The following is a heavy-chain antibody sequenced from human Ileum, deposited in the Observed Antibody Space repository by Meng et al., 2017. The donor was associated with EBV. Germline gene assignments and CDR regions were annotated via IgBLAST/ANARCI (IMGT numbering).Heavy chain of an antibody. CDR1: GGSISSGGYY. CDR2: IHSSGST. V-gene: IGHV4-31*03. Sequence: QGQLQEWGPGLVKPSQPPAPTCTVSGGSISSGGYYWSWIRQHPGKGLEWIGYIHSSGSTYYNPSLRSRLTISVDTSKNQFSLKLSSVTAADTAVYYCARASYGSGSPLGESWFDPWGQGTLVTVSS. CDR3: ARASYGSGSPLGESWFDP. D-gene: IGHD3-10*01. J-gene: IGHJ5*02.